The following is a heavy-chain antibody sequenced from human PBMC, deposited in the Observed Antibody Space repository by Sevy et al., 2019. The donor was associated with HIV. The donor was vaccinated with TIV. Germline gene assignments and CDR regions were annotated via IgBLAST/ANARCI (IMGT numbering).Heavy chain of an antibody. Sequence: GGSLRLSCTASGFPFSTYEMSWVRQAPWKGLEWISYISNSGTTKYYSDSVKGRFTISRDNAKKSLYLQMNSLRAEDTALYYCARDLPPSATTVAHFDYWGRGTLVTVSS. CDR3: ARDLPPSATTVAHFDY. D-gene: IGHD4-17*01. J-gene: IGHJ4*02. CDR2: ISNSGTTK. V-gene: IGHV3-48*03. CDR1: GFPFSTYE.